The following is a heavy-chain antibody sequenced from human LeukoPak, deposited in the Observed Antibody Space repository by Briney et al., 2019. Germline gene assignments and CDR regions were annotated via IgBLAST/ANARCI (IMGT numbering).Heavy chain of an antibody. J-gene: IGHJ4*02. Sequence: ASVKVSCKASGYTFTSYDINWVRQATGQGLEWMGWMNPNSGNTGYAQKFQGRVTMTRNTSISTAYMELSSLRSEDTAVYYCASSDSSGYYGDYWGQGTLVTVSS. V-gene: IGHV1-8*01. CDR3: ASSDSSGYYGDY. CDR2: MNPNSGNT. CDR1: GYTFTSYD. D-gene: IGHD3-22*01.